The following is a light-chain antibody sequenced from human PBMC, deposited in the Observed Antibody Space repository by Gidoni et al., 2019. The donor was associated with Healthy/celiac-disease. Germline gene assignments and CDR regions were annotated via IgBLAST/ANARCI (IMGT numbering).Light chain of an antibody. CDR2: WAS. J-gene: IGKJ3*01. CDR1: QSVLYSSNNKNY. V-gene: IGKV4-1*01. CDR3: QQYYSTPFT. Sequence: DSLAVSLGERATINCKSSQSVLYSSNNKNYLAWYQQKPGQPPKLLIYWASTRESGVPDRFSGSGSGTDFTLTISSLQAEDVAVYYCQQYYSTPFTFGPGTKVEIK.